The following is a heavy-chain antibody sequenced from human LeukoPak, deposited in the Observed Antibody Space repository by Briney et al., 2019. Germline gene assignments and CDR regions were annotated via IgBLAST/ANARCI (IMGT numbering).Heavy chain of an antibody. CDR3: ARDQDSSGIQCFQH. CDR2: IYSDNT. V-gene: IGHV3-53*01. D-gene: IGHD6-19*01. Sequence: GGSLRLSCTVSGFTVSSNSMSWVRQAPGKGLEWVSFIYSDNTHYSDSVKGRFTISRDNAKNSLYLQMNSLRAEDTAVYYCARDQDSSGIQCFQHWGQGTLVTVSS. CDR1: GFTVSSNS. J-gene: IGHJ1*01.